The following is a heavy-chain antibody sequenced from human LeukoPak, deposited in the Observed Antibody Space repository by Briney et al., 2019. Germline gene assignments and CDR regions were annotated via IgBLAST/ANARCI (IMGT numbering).Heavy chain of an antibody. J-gene: IGHJ4*02. Sequence: GGSLRLSCAASGFTFDDYGMSWVRQAPGKGLEWLSGIKRYGDSTGYADSVKGRFTISRDNSKNALDLQMNNLRAEDTAVYYCARAIRGYYFDYWGQGTLVTVSS. CDR2: IKRYGDST. CDR1: GFTFDDYG. D-gene: IGHD3-10*01. CDR3: ARAIRGYYFDY. V-gene: IGHV3-20*04.